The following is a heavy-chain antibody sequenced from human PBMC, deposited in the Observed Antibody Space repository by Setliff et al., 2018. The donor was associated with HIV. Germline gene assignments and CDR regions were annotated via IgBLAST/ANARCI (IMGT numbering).Heavy chain of an antibody. CDR2: ISGNGGST. J-gene: IGHJ4*02. CDR3: AKAIASSGYYGYYFDY. CDR1: GFTLSTYA. D-gene: IGHD3-22*01. V-gene: IGHV3-23*01. Sequence: PGGSLRLSCAASGFTLSTYAMIWVRQAPGKGLEWVSGISGNGGSTYYADSVKGRFTISKDISNKTLYLHMNTLRAEDTAVYYCAKAIASSGYYGYYFDYWGQGSLVTVSS.